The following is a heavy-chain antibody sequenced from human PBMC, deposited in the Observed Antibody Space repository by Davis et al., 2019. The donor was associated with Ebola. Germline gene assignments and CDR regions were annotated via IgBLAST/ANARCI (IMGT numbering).Heavy chain of an antibody. D-gene: IGHD3-3*01. CDR1: GYSISGGYY. J-gene: IGHJ4*02. CDR2: IYQSGIT. Sequence: MPSETLSLTCTVPGYSISGGYYWGWIRQPPGKGLEWIGSIYQSGITSYNPSLMSRVTMSVDISRNQFSLKLTSVTAADTAVYYCARGDFWSGYPPFDHWGQGTLVTVSS. CDR3: ARGDFWSGYPPFDH. V-gene: IGHV4-38-2*02.